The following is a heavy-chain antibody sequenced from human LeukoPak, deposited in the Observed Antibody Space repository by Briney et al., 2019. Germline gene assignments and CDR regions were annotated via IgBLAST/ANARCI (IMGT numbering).Heavy chain of an antibody. CDR3: VRHSVGYDFWSGHNWFDP. D-gene: IGHD3-3*01. CDR2: IYYSGST. V-gene: IGHV4-39*01. J-gene: IGHJ5*02. CDR1: GGSISSSSYY. Sequence: SETLSLTCTVSGGSISSSSYYWGWIRQPPGKGLEWIGSIYYSGSTYYNPSLKSRVTISVDTSKNQFSLKLSSVTAADTAVYYCVRHSVGYDFWSGHNWFDPWGQGTLVTVSS.